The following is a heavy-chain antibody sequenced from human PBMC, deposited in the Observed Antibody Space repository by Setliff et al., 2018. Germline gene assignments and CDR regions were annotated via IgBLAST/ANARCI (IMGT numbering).Heavy chain of an antibody. D-gene: IGHD1-1*01. V-gene: IGHV1-2*02. CDR1: GYNFITFG. J-gene: IGHJ4*02. Sequence: ASVKVSCKTSGYNFITFGVSWVRQAPGQGLEWMGWISPHTGVTNYAQKFQGRVTMTRDTSISTAYMELSRLRSDDTAVYYCARDLGGIWKTYFDYWGQGTLVTVSS. CDR2: ISPHTGVT. CDR3: ARDLGGIWKTYFDY.